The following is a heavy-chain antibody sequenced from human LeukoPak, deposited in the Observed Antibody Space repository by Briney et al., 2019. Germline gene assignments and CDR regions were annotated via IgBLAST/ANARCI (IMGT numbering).Heavy chain of an antibody. CDR1: GGSFSGYY. CDR3: ARVPIVVPAAIDAFDI. J-gene: IGHJ3*02. V-gene: IGHV4-34*01. D-gene: IGHD2-2*01. CDR2: INHSGST. Sequence: SETLSLTCAVYGGSFSGYYWSWLRQPPGKGLEWIGEINHSGSTNYNPSLKSRVTISVDTSKNQFSLKLSSVTAADTAVYYCARVPIVVPAAIDAFDIWGQGTMVTVSS.